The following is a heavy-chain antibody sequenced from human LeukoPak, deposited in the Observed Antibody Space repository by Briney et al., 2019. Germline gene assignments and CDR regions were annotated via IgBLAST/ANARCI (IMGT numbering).Heavy chain of an antibody. CDR3: ARLREYYYDSSGYHYYFDY. CDR2: IYYSGST. CDR1: GGSISSSSYY. Sequence: SETLSLTCTVSGGSISSSSYYCGWIRQPPGKGLEWIGSIYYSGSTYYNQSLKSRVTISVDTSKNQFSLKLSSVTAADTAVYYCARLREYYYDSSGYHYYFDYWGQGTLVTVSS. V-gene: IGHV4-39*01. J-gene: IGHJ4*02. D-gene: IGHD3-22*01.